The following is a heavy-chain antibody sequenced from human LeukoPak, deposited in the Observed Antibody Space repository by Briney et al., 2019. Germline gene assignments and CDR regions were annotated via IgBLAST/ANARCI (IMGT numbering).Heavy chain of an antibody. CDR1: GFTFSDYY. CDR3: AKAAGYDYVWGSILDY. V-gene: IGHV3-11*01. J-gene: IGHJ4*02. CDR2: ISTSCSTI. D-gene: IGHD3-16*01. Sequence: GGSLRLSCAASGFTFSDYYMSWIRQAPGKGLEWVSYISTSCSTIYYADSVKGRFTISRDNSKNTLYLQMNSLRAEDTAVYYCAKAAGYDYVWGSILDYWGQGTLVTVSS.